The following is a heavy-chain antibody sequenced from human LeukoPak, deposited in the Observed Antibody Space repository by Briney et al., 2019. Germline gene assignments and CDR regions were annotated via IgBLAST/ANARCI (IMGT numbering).Heavy chain of an antibody. CDR3: ARDIVVAKYYYYGMDV. CDR1: GFTFSSYA. D-gene: IGHD2-2*01. J-gene: IGHJ6*02. CDR2: ISYDGSNK. V-gene: IGHV3-30-3*01. Sequence: PGRSLRLSCAASGFTFSSYAMHWVRQAPGKGLEWVAVISYDGSNKYYADSVKGRFTISRDNSKNTPYLQMNSLRAEDTAVYYCARDIVVAKYYYYGMDVWGQGTTVTVSS.